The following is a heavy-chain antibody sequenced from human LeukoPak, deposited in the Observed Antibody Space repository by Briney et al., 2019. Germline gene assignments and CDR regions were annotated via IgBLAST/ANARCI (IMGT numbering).Heavy chain of an antibody. J-gene: IGHJ4*02. D-gene: IGHD6-6*01. V-gene: IGHV3-21*01. CDR2: ISSSSSYI. Sequence: GGSLRLSCAASGFTFSSYSMNWVRQAPGKGLEWVSSISSSSSYIYYADSVKDRFTIYRDNAKNSLYLQMNSLRAEDTAVYYCASESSSRNDYWGQGTLVTVSS. CDR3: ASESSSRNDY. CDR1: GFTFSSYS.